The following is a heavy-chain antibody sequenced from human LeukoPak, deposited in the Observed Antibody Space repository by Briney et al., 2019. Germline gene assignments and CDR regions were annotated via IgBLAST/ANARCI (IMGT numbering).Heavy chain of an antibody. CDR3: ARHHIAVAGTDFDY. CDR2: IYYSGST. Sequence: SETLSLTCTVSGASISPNYWSWFRQPPGKGLEWIGYIYYSGSTNYSPSLKSRVTISVDTSKNQFSLKLSSVTAADTAVYYCARHHIAVAGTDFDYWGQGTLVTVSS. V-gene: IGHV4-59*08. D-gene: IGHD6-19*01. J-gene: IGHJ4*02. CDR1: GASISPNY.